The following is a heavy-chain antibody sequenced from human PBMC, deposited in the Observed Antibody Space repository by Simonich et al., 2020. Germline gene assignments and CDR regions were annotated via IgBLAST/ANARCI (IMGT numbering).Heavy chain of an antibody. Sequence: EVQLVESGGGLVKPGGSLRLSCAASGFTFSSYSMNWVRRAPGKGLEWVSSIRRVSMYIYYADSVKGRFTISRDNAKNSLDLEMNSLRAEDTAVYYCAREQARGGAFDIWGQGTMVTVSS. CDR3: AREQARGGAFDI. CDR2: IRRVSMYI. J-gene: IGHJ3*02. CDR1: GFTFSSYS. V-gene: IGHV3-21*01. D-gene: IGHD3-16*01.